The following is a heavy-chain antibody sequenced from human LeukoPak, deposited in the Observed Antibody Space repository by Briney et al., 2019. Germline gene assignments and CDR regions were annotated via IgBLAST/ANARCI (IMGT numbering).Heavy chain of an antibody. V-gene: IGHV3-23*01. D-gene: IGHD3-10*01. CDR3: AKRGVVIRGILVIGYHQEAYHYDF. Sequence: GGSLRLSCVASGISLSNYAMTWVRQAPGKGLEWISYIRERSGSTNYADSVKGRFTISRDTSLNTLYLQMNNLRAEDTAVYFCAKRGVVIRGILVIGYHQEAYHYDFWGQGVLVTVSS. J-gene: IGHJ4*02. CDR2: IRERSGST. CDR1: GISLSNYA.